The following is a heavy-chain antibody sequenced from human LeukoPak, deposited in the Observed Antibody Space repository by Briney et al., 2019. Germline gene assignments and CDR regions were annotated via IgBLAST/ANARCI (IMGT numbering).Heavy chain of an antibody. D-gene: IGHD3-22*01. V-gene: IGHV3-7*01. J-gene: IGHJ4*02. CDR3: VRDRDYYAVDY. CDR2: IGKDGSAK. CDR1: GFPFSSYW. Sequence: GGSLRLSCAASGFPFSSYWMGWFRQAPGKGLEWVANIGKDGSAKNYVDSVKGRFTISRDNAKNTVYLQMNSLRADDTALYYCVRDRDYYAVDYWGQGTLVTVSS.